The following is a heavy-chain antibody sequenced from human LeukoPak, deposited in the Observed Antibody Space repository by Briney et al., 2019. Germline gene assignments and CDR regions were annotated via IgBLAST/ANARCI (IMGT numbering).Heavy chain of an antibody. Sequence: PSETLSLTCTVSGGSISSGSYYWSWIRQPAGKGLEWIGRIYTSGSTNYNPSLKSRVTISVGTSKNQFSLKLSSVTAADTAVYYCARESLRHDYSNYQPFAYFDYWGQGTLVTVSS. V-gene: IGHV4-61*02. CDR1: GGSISSGSYY. D-gene: IGHD4-11*01. CDR3: ARESLRHDYSNYQPFAYFDY. J-gene: IGHJ4*02. CDR2: IYTSGST.